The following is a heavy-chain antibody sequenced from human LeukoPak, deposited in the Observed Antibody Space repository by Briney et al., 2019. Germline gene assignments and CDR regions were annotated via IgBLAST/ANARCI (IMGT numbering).Heavy chain of an antibody. V-gene: IGHV3-23*01. J-gene: IGHJ5*02. D-gene: IGHD6-19*01. CDR1: GFTFSSYA. CDR2: ISGSGGST. CDR3: AKGYSSGWSGGNNWFVP. Sequence: GGSLRLSCAASGFTFSSYAMSWVRQAPGKGLEWVSVISGSGGSTYYADSVKGRFTISRDNSKNTLYLQMNSLRAEDTAVYYCAKGYSSGWSGGNNWFVPWGQGTLVTVSS.